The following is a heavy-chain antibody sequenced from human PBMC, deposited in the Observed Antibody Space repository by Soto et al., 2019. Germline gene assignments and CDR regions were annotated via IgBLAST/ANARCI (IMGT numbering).Heavy chain of an antibody. J-gene: IGHJ4*02. D-gene: IGHD3-10*01. CDR2: IYYSGST. V-gene: IGHV4-59*08. CDR1: GGSISSYY. Sequence: AETLSLTCTVSGGSISSYYWSWIRQPPGKGLEWIGYIYYSGSTNYTPSLKSRVTISVDTSKNQFSLKLSSVTAADTAVYYCARGKATMVRGVIITVLDYWGQGTLVTVSS. CDR3: ARGKATMVRGVIITVLDY.